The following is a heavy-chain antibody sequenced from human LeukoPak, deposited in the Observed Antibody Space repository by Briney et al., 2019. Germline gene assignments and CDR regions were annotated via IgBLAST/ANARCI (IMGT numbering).Heavy chain of an antibody. CDR1: GFPVSSNH. CDR2: IYSGGST. Sequence: GSLRLSCAASGFPVSSNHMSWVRQGSGKGVEWVSVIYSGGSTYYADSVKGRFTISRDNSKNTLYLQMNSLRAEDTAVYYCASHSSSWYGFDYWGQGTLVTVSS. D-gene: IGHD6-13*01. V-gene: IGHV3-53*01. J-gene: IGHJ4*02. CDR3: ASHSSSWYGFDY.